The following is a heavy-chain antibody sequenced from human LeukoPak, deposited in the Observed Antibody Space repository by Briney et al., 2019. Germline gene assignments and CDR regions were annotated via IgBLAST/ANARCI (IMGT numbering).Heavy chain of an antibody. V-gene: IGHV1-18*01. CDR2: ISVYNGNT. Sequence: ASVKVSCKVSGYTLTELSIHWVRQAPGQGLEWMGWISVYNGNTKYAQKLQGRVTMTTETSASTVYMELRSLRSDDTAVYYCARDRGYRGRWDYWGQGTLVTVSS. CDR3: ARDRGYRGRWDY. D-gene: IGHD5-18*01. J-gene: IGHJ4*02. CDR1: GYTLTELS.